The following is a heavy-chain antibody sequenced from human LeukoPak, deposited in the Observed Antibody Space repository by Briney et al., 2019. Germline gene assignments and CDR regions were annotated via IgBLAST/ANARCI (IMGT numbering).Heavy chain of an antibody. J-gene: IGHJ4*02. CDR2: ISSSGSAI. D-gene: IGHD4-17*01. CDR3: ARVPTRGDYRLDY. V-gene: IGHV3-48*03. CDR1: GFIFSSYE. Sequence: PGGSLRLSCAASGFIFSSYEVNWVRQAPGKGLEWVSYISSSGSAIYYADSVKGRFTISRDNAKNSLYLQMNSLRAEDTAVYYCARVPTRGDYRLDYRGQGTLVTVSS.